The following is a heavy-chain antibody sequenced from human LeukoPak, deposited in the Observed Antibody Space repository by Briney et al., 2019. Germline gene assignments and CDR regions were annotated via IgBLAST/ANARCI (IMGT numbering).Heavy chain of an antibody. CDR2: ISSSSGYI. CDR1: GFTFSSYS. CDR3: ARDAFDP. Sequence: PGGSLRLSCAASGFTFSSYSMNWVRQAPGKGLEWVASISSSSGYIYYADSVKGRFIISRDNAKNALYLQMSSLRAEDTAVYYCARDAFDPWGQGTLVTVSS. V-gene: IGHV3-21*01. J-gene: IGHJ5*02.